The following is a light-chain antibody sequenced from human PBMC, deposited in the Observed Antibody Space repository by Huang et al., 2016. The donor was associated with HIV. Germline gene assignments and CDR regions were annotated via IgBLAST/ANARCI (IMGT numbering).Light chain of an antibody. J-gene: IGKJ1*01. V-gene: IGKV3-20*01. Sequence: EIVLTQSPGTLSLSPGERATLSCRASQSVSSSHLAWYQQKAGQSPRRIIYGASSRASGTPNRFSGSGAGTDFTLTISSREPEDFAVYYCQQYSTSTSTFGQGTRVEVK. CDR3: QQYSTSTST. CDR2: GAS. CDR1: QSVSSSH.